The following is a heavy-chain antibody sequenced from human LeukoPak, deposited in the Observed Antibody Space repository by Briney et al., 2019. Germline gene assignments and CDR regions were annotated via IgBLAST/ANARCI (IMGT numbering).Heavy chain of an antibody. CDR1: GFIFNSYG. V-gene: IGHV3-23*01. CDR2: ITGNGATT. CDR3: ANDLGWIQLNLG. D-gene: IGHD5-18*01. J-gene: IGHJ4*02. Sequence: PGGSLRLSCAASGFIFNSYGMNWVRQAPGKGLEWVSGITGNGATTYYADSVKGRFTISRDNSRNTVYLQMNSLRAEDTAVYYCANDLGWIQLNLGRGQGTLVTVSS.